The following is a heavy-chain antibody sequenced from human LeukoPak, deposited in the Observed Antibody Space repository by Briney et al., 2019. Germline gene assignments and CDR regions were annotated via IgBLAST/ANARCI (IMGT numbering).Heavy chain of an antibody. V-gene: IGHV3-48*03. CDR2: ISGSGSTI. Sequence: GGSLRLSCAASGFTSSSYEMNWVRQAPGKGLEWVSYISGSGSTIYYADSVKGRFTISRDNAKNSLYLQMNSLRAEDTAVYYCAREVRVPGIAAAGTVSGFDPWGQGTLVTVSS. D-gene: IGHD6-13*01. J-gene: IGHJ5*02. CDR3: AREVRVPGIAAAGTVSGFDP. CDR1: GFTSSSYE.